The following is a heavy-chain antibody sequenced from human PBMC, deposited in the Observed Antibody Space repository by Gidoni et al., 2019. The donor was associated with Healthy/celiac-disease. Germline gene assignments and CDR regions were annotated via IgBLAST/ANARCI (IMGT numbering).Heavy chain of an antibody. D-gene: IGHD3-22*01. CDR3: ARETPALYYYDSSGYFDY. J-gene: IGHJ4*02. V-gene: IGHV3-66*01. Sequence: VQLVESGGGLVQPGGSLRLSCAASGFTVSSNYLSWARQAPGKGLEWVSVSYSGGSTYYADSVKGRFTISRDNSKNTLYLQMNSLRAEDTAVYYCARETPALYYYDSSGYFDYWGQGTLVTVSS. CDR2: SYSGGST. CDR1: GFTVSSNY.